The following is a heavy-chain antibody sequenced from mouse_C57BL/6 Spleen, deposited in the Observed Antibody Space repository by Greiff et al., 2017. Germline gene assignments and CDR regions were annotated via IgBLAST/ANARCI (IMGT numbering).Heavy chain of an antibody. Sequence: VQLQQSGAELMKPGASVKLSCKATGYTFTGYWIEWVKQRPGHGLEWIGEILPGSGSTNYNEKFKGKATFTADTSSNTTYMQLSSLTTEDSAIYYCAREGQYYYGSRGWFAYWGQGTLVTVSA. J-gene: IGHJ3*01. V-gene: IGHV1-9*01. D-gene: IGHD1-1*01. CDR1: GYTFTGYW. CDR2: ILPGSGST. CDR3: AREGQYYYGSRGWFAY.